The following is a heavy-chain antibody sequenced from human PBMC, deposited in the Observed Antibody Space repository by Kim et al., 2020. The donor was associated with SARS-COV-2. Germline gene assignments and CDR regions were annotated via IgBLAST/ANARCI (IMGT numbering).Heavy chain of an antibody. V-gene: IGHV3-30*02. J-gene: IGHJ4*02. Sequence: DSVQGRFTISRDNSKSTLYLQMNSLTPEDTAEYYCAKDRSATWSLDYWGQGTLVTVSS. CDR3: AKDRSATWSLDY. D-gene: IGHD2-8*02.